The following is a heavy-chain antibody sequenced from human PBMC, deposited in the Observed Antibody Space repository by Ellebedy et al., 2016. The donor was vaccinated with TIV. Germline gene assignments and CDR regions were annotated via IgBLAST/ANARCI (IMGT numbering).Heavy chain of an antibody. D-gene: IGHD6-19*01. V-gene: IGHV1-2*02. CDR1: GYRFPDYY. CDR3: ARVRYSSAWYDY. Sequence: AASVKVSCKASGYRFPDYYMHWVRQAPGQGLEWLGWINPFSGGTPYAQKFQGRVSMTSDTSISPAYMGLSRLKSDDTALYYCARVRYSSAWYDYWGQGTLVTVSS. J-gene: IGHJ4*02. CDR2: INPFSGGT.